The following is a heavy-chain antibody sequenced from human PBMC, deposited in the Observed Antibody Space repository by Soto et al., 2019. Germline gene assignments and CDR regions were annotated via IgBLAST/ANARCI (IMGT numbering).Heavy chain of an antibody. CDR3: ARLGKMDTKLGGYYYYAMDL. CDR1: GGSVSRSNCY. CDR2: IYYTGST. D-gene: IGHD5-18*01. Sequence: QLQLQESGPGLVKPSETLSLTCTVSGGSVSRSNCYWGWIRQPPGKGLEWIGSIYYTGSTYYNPSLKSRLTMSVDTSKNQFSLKLSSMTATDTAVYYCARLGKMDTKLGGYYYYAMDLWGQGTTVTVSS. J-gene: IGHJ6*02. V-gene: IGHV4-39*01.